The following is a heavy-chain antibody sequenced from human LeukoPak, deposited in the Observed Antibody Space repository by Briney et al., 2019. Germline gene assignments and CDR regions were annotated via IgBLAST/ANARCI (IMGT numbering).Heavy chain of an antibody. V-gene: IGHV4-59*01. CDR2: IYYSGST. J-gene: IGHJ4*02. D-gene: IGHD3-9*01. CDR3: ARGYSPYYDILTGYFSPWYYFDY. CDR1: GGSISSYY. Sequence: PSETLSLTCTVSGGSISSYYWSWIRQPPGKGLEWIGYIYYSGSTNYNPSLKSRVTISVETSKNEFSLKLRSVTAADTAVYYCARGYSPYYDILTGYFSPWYYFDYWGQGTLVTVSS.